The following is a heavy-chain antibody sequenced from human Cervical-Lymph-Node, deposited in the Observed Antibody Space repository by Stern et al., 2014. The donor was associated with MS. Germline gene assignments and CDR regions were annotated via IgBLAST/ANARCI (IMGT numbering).Heavy chain of an antibody. CDR3: VRDWTYGGNPNCFQSWFDP. D-gene: IGHD2-2*01. V-gene: IGHV3-11*01. CDR1: GFTFSDYY. J-gene: IGHJ5*02. CDR2: ISGTGTNT. Sequence: VQLVESGGGLVKPGGSLKLSCEASGFTFSDYYMSWIRQAPGQGLEWISYISGTGTNTYYADSVKGRFTISRDNAKNSLYLQLNSLGAEDTAVYYCVRDWTYGGNPNCFQSWFDPWGQGTLVTVSA.